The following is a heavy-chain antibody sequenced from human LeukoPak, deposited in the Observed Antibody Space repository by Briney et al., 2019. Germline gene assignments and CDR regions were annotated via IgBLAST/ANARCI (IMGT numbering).Heavy chain of an antibody. Sequence: ASVKVSCKASGYTFTSYGFSWVRQAPGQGLEWMGWISTYNGNTIYARKLQGRVTMTADTSTSTAYMELRSLRSDDTAVYYCARAQYCSSTSCFLLGYWGQGTLVTVSS. CDR2: ISTYNGNT. J-gene: IGHJ4*02. CDR3: ARAQYCSSTSCFLLGY. V-gene: IGHV1-18*04. CDR1: GYTFTSYG. D-gene: IGHD2-2*01.